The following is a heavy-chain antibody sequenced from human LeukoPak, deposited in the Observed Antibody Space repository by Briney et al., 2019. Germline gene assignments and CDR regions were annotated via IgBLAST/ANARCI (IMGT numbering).Heavy chain of an antibody. J-gene: IGHJ3*02. V-gene: IGHV4-61*02. CDR2: VYTSGST. D-gene: IGHD1-14*01. CDR3: ARGAGNAFDI. Sequence: SETLSLTCTVSGGSISSGSYDWSWIRQPAGKGLDWIGRVYTSGSTNYNPSLKSRVTISVDTSKNQFSLKLTSVTAADTAVYYCARGAGNAFDIWGQGTMVTVSS. CDR1: GGSISSGSYD.